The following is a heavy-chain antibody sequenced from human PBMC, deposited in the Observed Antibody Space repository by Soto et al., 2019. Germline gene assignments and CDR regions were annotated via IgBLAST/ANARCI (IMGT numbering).Heavy chain of an antibody. CDR3: ARASGSSTFARFRHFDY. V-gene: IGHV4-59*01. CDR1: GGSISSYY. D-gene: IGHD1-26*01. Sequence: SETLSLTCTVSGGSISSYYWSWIRQPPGKGLEWIGYIYYSGSTNYNPSLKSRVTISVDTSKNQFSLKLSSLTAADPAVYYCARASGSSTFARFRHFDYGGKGTLVTVFS. J-gene: IGHJ4*02. CDR2: IYYSGST.